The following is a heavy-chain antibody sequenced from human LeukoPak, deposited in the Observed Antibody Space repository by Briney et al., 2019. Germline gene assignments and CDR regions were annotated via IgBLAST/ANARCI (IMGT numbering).Heavy chain of an antibody. CDR3: AREPTTNCFDS. D-gene: IGHD1-1*01. Sequence: TGGSLRLSCAASEFTFSSFAMTRVRQAPGKGLEWVSSISGSGTTIYYADSVRGRFTISRDNAKNSLFLQMNSLRDEDTAVYYCAREPTTNCFDSWGQGTLVTVSS. V-gene: IGHV3-48*02. CDR1: EFTFSSFA. J-gene: IGHJ5*01. CDR2: ISGSGTTI.